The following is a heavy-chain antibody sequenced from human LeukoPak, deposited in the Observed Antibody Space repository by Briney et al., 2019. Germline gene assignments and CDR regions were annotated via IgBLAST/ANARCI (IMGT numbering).Heavy chain of an antibody. CDR3: ARETIAVFGDAFDI. D-gene: IGHD6-19*01. CDR2: IGGNNI. J-gene: IGHJ3*02. Sequence: PGGSLRLSCAASEFTLSSYEINWVRQAPGKGLEWLSYIGGNNIYYADSVKGRFTISRDNAKNSLYLQMNSLRAEDTAVYYCARETIAVFGDAFDIWGQGTMVTVSS. CDR1: EFTLSSYE. V-gene: IGHV3-48*03.